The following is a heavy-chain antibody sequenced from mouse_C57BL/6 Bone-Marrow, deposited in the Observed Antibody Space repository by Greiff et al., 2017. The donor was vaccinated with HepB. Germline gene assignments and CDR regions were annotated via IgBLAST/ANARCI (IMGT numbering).Heavy chain of an antibody. V-gene: IGHV6-6*01. J-gene: IGHJ3*01. CDR2: IRNKANNHAT. CDR3: TRRGDYYGSSSFAY. CDR1: GFTFSDAW. Sequence: EVKLVESGGGLVQPGGSMKLSCAASGFTFSDAWMYWVRQSPEKGLEWVAEIRNKANNHATYYAESVKGRFTISRDDSKSSVYLQMNSLRAEDTGIYYCTRRGDYYGSSSFAYWGQGTLVTVSA. D-gene: IGHD1-1*01.